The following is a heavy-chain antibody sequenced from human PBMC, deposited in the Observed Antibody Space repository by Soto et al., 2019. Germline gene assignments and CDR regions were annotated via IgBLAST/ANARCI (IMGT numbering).Heavy chain of an antibody. D-gene: IGHD4-17*01. Sequence: VQLMQSGAEVKQPGSSVKVSCKASGGTFSSHSINWVRQAPGQGLEWMGGIITLFGTANYAQNFQGRVTSTADQSTSTAYMELNSLRSDDTVVYYCAGEVGYGDFSAALLDWGQGTLVTVSS. CDR1: GGTFSSHS. V-gene: IGHV1-69*01. CDR2: IITLFGTA. CDR3: AGEVGYGDFSAALLD. J-gene: IGHJ4*02.